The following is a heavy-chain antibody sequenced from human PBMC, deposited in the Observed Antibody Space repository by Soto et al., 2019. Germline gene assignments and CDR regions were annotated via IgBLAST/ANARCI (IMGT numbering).Heavy chain of an antibody. V-gene: IGHV3-7*01. Sequence: EVQLVESGGGLVQPGGSLRLSCAISGFTFSSYWMSWVRQAPGKGLEWVANIKQDGSQEYYVDSVKGRFTISRDNAKNSLYLQMNSLRAEDTAVYYCARDGGSSVPGWGMDVWGQGTTVTVSS. J-gene: IGHJ6*02. D-gene: IGHD2-15*01. CDR2: IKQDGSQE. CDR3: ARDGGSSVPGWGMDV. CDR1: GFTFSSYW.